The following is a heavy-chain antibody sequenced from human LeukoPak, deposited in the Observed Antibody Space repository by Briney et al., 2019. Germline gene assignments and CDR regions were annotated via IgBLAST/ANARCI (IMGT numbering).Heavy chain of an antibody. CDR2: IYYSGST. D-gene: IGHD5-12*01. J-gene: IGHJ4*02. Sequence: PSETLSLTCTVSGGSISSYYWSWIRQPPGKGLEWIGYIYYSGSTNYNPSLKSRVTISVDTSKNQFSLNLSSVTAADTAVYYCARGGYSGKDYNNWGQGTLVTVSS. V-gene: IGHV4-59*01. CDR3: ARGGYSGKDYNN. CDR1: GGSISSYY.